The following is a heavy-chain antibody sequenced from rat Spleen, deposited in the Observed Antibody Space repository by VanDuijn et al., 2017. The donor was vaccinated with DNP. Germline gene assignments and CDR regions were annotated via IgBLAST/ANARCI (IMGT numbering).Heavy chain of an antibody. CDR2: ISYSGST. Sequence: VQLKESGPGLVKPSQSLSLTCSVTGYSITTSYRWNWIRKFPGNKLEWTGYISYSGSTSFNPSLKSRISITRDTSQNQFFLQLNSVTPEDTAAYYCARWGSYGYNGGFDYWGQGVMVTVSS. V-gene: IGHV3-1*01. CDR3: ARWGSYGYNGGFDY. CDR1: GYSITTSY. D-gene: IGHD1-9*01. J-gene: IGHJ2*01.